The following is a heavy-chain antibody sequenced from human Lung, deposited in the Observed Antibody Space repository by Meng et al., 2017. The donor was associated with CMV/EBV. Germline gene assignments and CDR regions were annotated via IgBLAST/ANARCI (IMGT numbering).Heavy chain of an antibody. CDR3: ASGTPGRSYCDY. J-gene: IGHJ4*02. Sequence: QVHLLQYGPEVKKPGASVRVSCKASGYTFGSYGICWVRQAPGQGLEWMGWFVNYVDTYPAPKFQGRVTMTTDTRTNTAFMELRSLTSDDTAVYYCASGTPGRSYCDYWGQGTLVTASS. V-gene: IGHV1-18*01. CDR2: FVNYVDT. CDR1: GYTFGSYG. D-gene: IGHD2-15*01.